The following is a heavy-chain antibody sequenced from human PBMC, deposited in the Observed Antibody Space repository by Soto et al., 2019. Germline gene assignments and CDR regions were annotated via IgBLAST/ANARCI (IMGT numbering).Heavy chain of an antibody. D-gene: IGHD3-3*01. CDR3: PRGYYDVWSGYYSWFDP. V-gene: IGHV1-18*01. Sequence: VSVKVSCKASGYTFTGYGISWVRQAPGQGLEWMGWISAYNGNTNYAQKLQGRVTMTTDTSTSTAYMELRSLRCDDTAVYYCPRGYYDVWSGYYSWFDPWGQGTLVTVSS. CDR1: GYTFTGYG. CDR2: ISAYNGNT. J-gene: IGHJ5*02.